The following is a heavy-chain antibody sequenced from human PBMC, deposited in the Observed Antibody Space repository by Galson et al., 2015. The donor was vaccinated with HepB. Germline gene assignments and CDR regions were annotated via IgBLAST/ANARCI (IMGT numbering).Heavy chain of an antibody. CDR2: ISAYNGNT. D-gene: IGHD4-17*01. J-gene: IGHJ6*02. V-gene: IGHV1-18*04. Sequence: SVKVSCKASGYTFTSYGISWVRQAPGQGLEWMGWISAYNGNTNYAQKLQGRVTMTTDTSTSTAYMELRSLRSDDTAVYYCARRGMTTVTTGTFQGDIRGPYYYYYGMDVWGQGTTVTVSS. CDR1: GYTFTSYG. CDR3: ARRGMTTVTTGTFQGDIRGPYYYYYGMDV.